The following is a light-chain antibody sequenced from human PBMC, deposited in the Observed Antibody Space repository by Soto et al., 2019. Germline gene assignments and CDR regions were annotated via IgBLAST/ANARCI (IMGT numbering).Light chain of an antibody. CDR1: SSDVGGYNY. CDR2: EVS. CDR3: SSYAGSNNYVL. V-gene: IGLV2-8*01. Sequence: SALTQPPSASGSPGQSVTISCTGTSSDVGGYNYVSWYQQHPGKAPELMIYEVSMRPSGVPDRFSGSKSGNTASLTVSGLQAEDEADYYCSSYAGSNNYVLFGGGTKLTVL. J-gene: IGLJ2*01.